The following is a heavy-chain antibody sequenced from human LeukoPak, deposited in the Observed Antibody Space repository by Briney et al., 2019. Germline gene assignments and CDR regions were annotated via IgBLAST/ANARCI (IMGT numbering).Heavy chain of an antibody. CDR2: IYSGGST. Sequence: GGSLRLSCAASGFTVSSNYMSWVRQAPGKGLEWVSVIYSGGSTYYADPVKGRFTISRDNSKNTLYLQMNSLRAEDTAVYYCARAPTSSPKYYFDYWGQGTLVTVSS. CDR3: ARAPTSSPKYYFDY. V-gene: IGHV3-53*01. J-gene: IGHJ4*02. CDR1: GFTVSSNY.